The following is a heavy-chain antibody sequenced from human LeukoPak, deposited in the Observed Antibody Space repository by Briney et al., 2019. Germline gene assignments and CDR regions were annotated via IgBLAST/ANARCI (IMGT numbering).Heavy chain of an antibody. CDR2: MYYSGRT. V-gene: IGHV4-59*01. J-gene: IGHJ6*02. D-gene: IGHD3-10*01. CDR1: GGSISSYY. Sequence: SETLSLTCTVSGGSISSYYWSWIRQPPGKGLEWIGYMYYSGRTNYNPSLKSRVTIPVDTSKNQFSLKLSSVTAADTAVYYCARDSGFYYGMDVWGQGTTVTVSS. CDR3: ARDSGFYYGMDV.